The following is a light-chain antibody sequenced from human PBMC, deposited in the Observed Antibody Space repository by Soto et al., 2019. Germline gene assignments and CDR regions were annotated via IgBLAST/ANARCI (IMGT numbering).Light chain of an antibody. V-gene: IGKV3-20*01. Sequence: EIVLTQSPGTLSLSPGERATLSCRASQSISSSYLASYQPKPGQAPRLLIYGASSRATGIPDRFSASGSGTDFAITISRLVPEDFAVYYCQHYGSSPGTFGPGTKVDIK. CDR1: QSISSSY. CDR2: GAS. CDR3: QHYGSSPGT. J-gene: IGKJ3*01.